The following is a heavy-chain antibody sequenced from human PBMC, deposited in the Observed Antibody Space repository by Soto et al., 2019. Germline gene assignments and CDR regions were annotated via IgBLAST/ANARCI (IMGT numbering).Heavy chain of an antibody. V-gene: IGHV4-34*01. J-gene: IGHJ4*02. D-gene: IGHD3-10*01. CDR3: EVWQLWSLFGC. CDR2: ISHSGST. CDR1: GGSFSGYY. Sequence: QVQLQQWGAGLLKPSETLSLTCAVYGGSFSGYYWSWIRQPPGKGLEWIGEISHSGSTNYNPSLKSRVTISVDTSRNQFSLKLCSVTAADTAVYYCEVWQLWSLFGCWCQGTLVTVSS.